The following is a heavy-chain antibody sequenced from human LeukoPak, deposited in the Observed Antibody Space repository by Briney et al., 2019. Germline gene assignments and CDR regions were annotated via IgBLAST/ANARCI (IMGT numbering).Heavy chain of an antibody. CDR3: ARSGRGYDDAFDI. J-gene: IGHJ3*02. Sequence: GGSLRLSCAASGFTFSSYSMNWVRQAPGKGLEWVSSITSSGRYIYYADSVKGRFTISRDNSENSLYLQMDSLTAEDTAVYYCARSGRGYDDAFDIWGQGTMVTVSS. D-gene: IGHD5-12*01. CDR1: GFTFSSYS. V-gene: IGHV3-21*01. CDR2: ITSSGRYI.